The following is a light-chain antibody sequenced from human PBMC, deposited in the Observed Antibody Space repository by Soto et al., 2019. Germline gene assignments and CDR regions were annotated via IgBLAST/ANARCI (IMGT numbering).Light chain of an antibody. J-gene: IGKJ4*01. CDR3: QQCAASPLT. CDR2: EAS. Sequence: ENVLTQSPGTLSASPGDRVTLSCRASHSVGNIYLAWFQQKPGQAPRLLIDEASRRATGIPDRFSGSGSGTDFTLTISRLEPEDFAVYYCQQCAASPLTFGGGTKVESK. CDR1: HSVGNIY. V-gene: IGKV3-20*01.